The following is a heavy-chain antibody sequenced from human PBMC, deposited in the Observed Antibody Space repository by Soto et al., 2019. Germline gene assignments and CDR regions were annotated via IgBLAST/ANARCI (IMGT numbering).Heavy chain of an antibody. CDR2: INSDGSST. D-gene: IGHD3-3*01. V-gene: IGHV3-74*01. CDR3: ARAPYYDFPSFDY. Sequence: AGSLRLACASSGFTFSSYWMHWVRQVPGKGLVWVSRINSDGSSTSYADSVKGRFTISRDNAKNTLYLQMNSLRAEDTAVYYCARAPYYDFPSFDYWGQGTLVTVSS. CDR1: GFTFSSYW. J-gene: IGHJ4*02.